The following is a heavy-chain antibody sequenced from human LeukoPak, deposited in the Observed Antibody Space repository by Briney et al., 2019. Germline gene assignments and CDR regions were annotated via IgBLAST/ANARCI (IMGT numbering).Heavy chain of an antibody. J-gene: IGHJ6*03. Sequence: SETLSLTCTVSGYSISSGYYWGWIRQPPGKGLEWIGSIYHSGSTYYNPSLKSRVTISVDTSKNQFSLKLSSVTAADTAVYYCATVGATTVYYYYMDVWGKGTTVTVSS. D-gene: IGHD1-26*01. V-gene: IGHV4-38-2*02. CDR2: IYHSGST. CDR3: ATVGATTVYYYYMDV. CDR1: GYSISSGYY.